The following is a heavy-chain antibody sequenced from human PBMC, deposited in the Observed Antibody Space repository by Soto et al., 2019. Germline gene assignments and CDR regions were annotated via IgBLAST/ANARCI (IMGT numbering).Heavy chain of an antibody. Sequence: QVQLVQSGAEVKKPGSSVKVSCRASGGTFSNYDISWVRQTPGQGLEWMGAIIPIIGSPNYAQRFQGRVTITADDSKSTAFMDLSSLRSEDTAVYYCASGMVATIGASIFYYYGMDVWGQGTTVTVSS. J-gene: IGHJ6*02. CDR1: GGTFSNYD. V-gene: IGHV1-69*01. CDR3: ASGMVATIGASIFYYYGMDV. CDR2: IIPIIGSP. D-gene: IGHD5-12*01.